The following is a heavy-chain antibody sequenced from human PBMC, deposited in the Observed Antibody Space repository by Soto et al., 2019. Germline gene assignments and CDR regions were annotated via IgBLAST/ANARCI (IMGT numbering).Heavy chain of an antibody. V-gene: IGHV4-59*08. Sequence: QVQVQQSGPGLVKPSETLSLTCTVSSGPSKSHNWGWIRQPPGRGLEWIGYVYDTWSTSYNPSLKSRVTVSADTSTIRISLALRFVTAADTAVYYCVRQGIGFLHGLVDVWGQGTTVIVSS. D-gene: IGHD3-10*01. CDR3: VRQGIGFLHGLVDV. CDR2: VYDTWST. CDR1: SGPSKSHN. J-gene: IGHJ6*01.